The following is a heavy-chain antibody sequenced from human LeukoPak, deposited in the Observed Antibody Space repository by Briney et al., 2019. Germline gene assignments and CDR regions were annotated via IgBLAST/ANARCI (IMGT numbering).Heavy chain of an antibody. CDR3: AKEGGSGSYVTGYFDY. J-gene: IGHJ4*02. D-gene: IGHD3-10*01. V-gene: IGHV3-23*01. Sequence: GGSLRLSCAASGFTFSSYAMSRVRQAPGKGLEWVSAISGGGVGTYYADSVKGRFTISRDNSKNTLYLQMNSLRAEDTAVYYCAKEGGSGSYVTGYFDYWGQGTLVTVSS. CDR2: ISGGGVGT. CDR1: GFTFSSYA.